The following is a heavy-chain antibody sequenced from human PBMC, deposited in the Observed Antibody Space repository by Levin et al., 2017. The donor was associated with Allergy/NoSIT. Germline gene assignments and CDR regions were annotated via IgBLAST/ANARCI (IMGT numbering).Heavy chain of an antibody. CDR1: GYSISNGYD. D-gene: IGHD6-25*01. CDR3: ARENGLAAPGAKYLDS. J-gene: IGHJ4*02. V-gene: IGHV4-38-2*02. Sequence: SQTLSLTCTISGYSISNGYDWGWSRQPPGKGLEWIGNIFHRGTTYYNPSLQSRVTISVDTSKNQISLKLRSVTAADTAVYYCARENGLAAPGAKYLDSWGQGTLVTVSS. CDR2: IFHRGTT.